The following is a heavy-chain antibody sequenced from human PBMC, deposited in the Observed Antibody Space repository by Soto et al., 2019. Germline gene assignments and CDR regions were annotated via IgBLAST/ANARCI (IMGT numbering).Heavy chain of an antibody. D-gene: IGHD3-3*01. CDR1: GYNFAGYW. CDR3: ARGGVSTRTFDY. CDR2: IYPSDSDT. Sequence: PGESLKISCKGSGYNFAGYWIAWVRQMPGKGLELMGIIYPSDSDTRYRPSLQGQVTISADKSISSAYLQWSSLRASDTAMYCCARGGVSTRTFDYWGQGTPVTVSS. V-gene: IGHV5-51*01. J-gene: IGHJ4*02.